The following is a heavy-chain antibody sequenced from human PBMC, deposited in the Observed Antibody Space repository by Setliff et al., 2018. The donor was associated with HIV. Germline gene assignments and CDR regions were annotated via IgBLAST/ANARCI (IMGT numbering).Heavy chain of an antibody. CDR2: ISSGSSYI. CDR3: AKQLSPHFYYYMDV. J-gene: IGHJ6*03. D-gene: IGHD3-3*02. CDR1: GFTFSSYA. V-gene: IGHV3-21*01. Sequence: GSLRLSCAASGFTFSSYAMTWVRQAPGKGLEWVSSISSGSSYIYYAESVKGRFTISRDNARNTVYLQLNSLRVEDTAVYYCAKQLSPHFYYYMDVWGNGTTVTVSS.